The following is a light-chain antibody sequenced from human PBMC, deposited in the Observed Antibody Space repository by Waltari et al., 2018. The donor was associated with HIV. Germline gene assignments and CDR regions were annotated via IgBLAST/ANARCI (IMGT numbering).Light chain of an antibody. CDR3: QSYDSSLNAWV. V-gene: IGLV1-40*01. CDR1: SSNTGALYD. CDR2: ANT. J-gene: IGLJ3*02. Sequence: QSVLTQPPSVSGAPGPRVTTPCTGSSSNTGALYDSHWYQQFPQTPPNLVIFANTNRPAGIPDRFSGSKSGNSASLVITGVQAEDEADYYCQSYDSSLNAWVFGGGTKLTVL.